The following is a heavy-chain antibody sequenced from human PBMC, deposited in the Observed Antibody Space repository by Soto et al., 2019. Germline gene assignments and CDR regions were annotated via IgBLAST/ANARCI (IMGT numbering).Heavy chain of an antibody. CDR2: IIPILGTA. V-gene: IGHV1-69*13. Sequence: ASVKVSCKASGGTFSSYAISWVRQAPGQGLEWMGGIIPILGTANYAQKFQGRVTITADEPTSTAYMELSSLRSEDTAVYYCARDQESGYYYDSSGYHTYYYYGMDVWGQGTTVTVSS. CDR3: ARDQESGYYYDSSGYHTYYYYGMDV. D-gene: IGHD3-22*01. CDR1: GGTFSSYA. J-gene: IGHJ6*02.